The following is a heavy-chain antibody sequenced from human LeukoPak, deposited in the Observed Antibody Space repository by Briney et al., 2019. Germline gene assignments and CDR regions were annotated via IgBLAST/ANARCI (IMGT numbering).Heavy chain of an antibody. Sequence: SVKVSCKASGGTFSSYAISWVRQAPGQGLEWMGGIIPIFGTANYAQKFQGRVTITADESTSTAYMELSSLRSEDTAVYYCARDRAFVVVVPAAIDRSFDYWGQGTLVTVSS. V-gene: IGHV1-69*13. J-gene: IGHJ4*02. CDR1: GGTFSSYA. CDR2: IIPIFGTA. CDR3: ARDRAFVVVVPAAIDRSFDY. D-gene: IGHD2-2*02.